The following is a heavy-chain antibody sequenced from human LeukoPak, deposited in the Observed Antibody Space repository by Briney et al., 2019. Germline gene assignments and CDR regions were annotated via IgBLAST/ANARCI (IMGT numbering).Heavy chain of an antibody. D-gene: IGHD3-3*01. CDR3: ARRDGYDPFLNY. CDR1: GYSISSGYY. V-gene: IGHV4-38-2*02. CDR2: IYHSGST. J-gene: IGHJ4*02. Sequence: SETLSLTCTVSGYSISSGYYWGWIRQPPGKGLEWIGSIYHSGSTYYNPSLKSRVTISVDTSKNQFSLKLSSVTAADTAVYYCARRDGYDPFLNYWGQGTLVTVSS.